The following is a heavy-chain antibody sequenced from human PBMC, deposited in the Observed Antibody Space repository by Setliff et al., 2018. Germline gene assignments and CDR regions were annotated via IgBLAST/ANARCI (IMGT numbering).Heavy chain of an antibody. D-gene: IGHD5-12*01. CDR3: ARESIERLRF. CDR2: ISGGGSIM. Sequence: GGSLRLSCAASRFTFSSYSMSWVRQAPGKGLEWVSYISGGGSIMYYADSVRGRFTISRDNAKNSLYLQMSSLRAEDTAVYYCARESIERLRFWGQGSLVTVSS. V-gene: IGHV3-48*01. CDR1: RFTFSSYS. J-gene: IGHJ4*02.